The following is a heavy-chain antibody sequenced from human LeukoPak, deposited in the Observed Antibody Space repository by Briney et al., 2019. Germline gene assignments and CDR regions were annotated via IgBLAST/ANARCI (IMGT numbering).Heavy chain of an antibody. J-gene: IGHJ4*02. D-gene: IGHD6-19*01. CDR1: GYTFTGYY. CDR3: ARELSVAGENAFEY. Sequence: ASVKVSCKASGYTFTGYYMHWVRQAPGQGLEWMGWINPNSGGRNYAQKFQGRVTMTRDTSISTAYMELSRLRSDDTAVYYCARELSVAGENAFEYWGQGTLVTVSS. CDR2: INPNSGGR. V-gene: IGHV1-2*02.